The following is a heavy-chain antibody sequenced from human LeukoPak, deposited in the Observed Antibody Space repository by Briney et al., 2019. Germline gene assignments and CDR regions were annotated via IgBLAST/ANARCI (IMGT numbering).Heavy chain of an antibody. CDR3: AKGLLAYCGGDCYSEYFQH. D-gene: IGHD2-21*02. CDR2: ISGSGGST. V-gene: IGHV3-23*01. Sequence: GGSLRLSCAASGFIFSSYSMNWVRQAPGKGLEWVSAISGSGGSTYYADSVKGRFTISRDNSKNTLYLQMNSLRAEDTAVYYCAKGLLAYCGGDCYSEYFQHWGQGTLVTVSS. J-gene: IGHJ1*01. CDR1: GFIFSSYS.